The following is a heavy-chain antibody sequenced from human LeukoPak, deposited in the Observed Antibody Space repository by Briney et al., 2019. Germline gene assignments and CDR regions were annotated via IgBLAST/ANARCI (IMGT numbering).Heavy chain of an antibody. Sequence: PGGALRLSCAASGFTFNSYAMSLVRQAPGKGLEGVSVISGSGGSTYYADSVKGRFTISRDNSKNTLYLQMNSLRDEDTAVYYCAKGADSGSYYEASDIWGQGTMVTVSS. CDR2: ISGSGGST. V-gene: IGHV3-23*01. CDR3: AKGADSGSYYEASDI. J-gene: IGHJ3*02. D-gene: IGHD1-26*01. CDR1: GFTFNSYA.